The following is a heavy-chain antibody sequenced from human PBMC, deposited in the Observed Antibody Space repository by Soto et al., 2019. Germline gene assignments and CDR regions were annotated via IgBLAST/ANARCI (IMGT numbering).Heavy chain of an antibody. CDR2: VHHTGNT. CDR1: GGSISSNNW. V-gene: IGHV4-4*02. CDR3: SRERGAGTYQGFDY. J-gene: IGHJ4*01. Sequence: QVQLQESGPGLVKPSGTLSLTCAVSGGSISSNNWWHWIRQPPGEGLEWIGEVHHTGNTNYSPSLKSRVTMSLDESRNQFSLSLTSVTAADTAVYYCSRERGAGTYQGFDYCGHGTLVTVSS. D-gene: IGHD2-2*01.